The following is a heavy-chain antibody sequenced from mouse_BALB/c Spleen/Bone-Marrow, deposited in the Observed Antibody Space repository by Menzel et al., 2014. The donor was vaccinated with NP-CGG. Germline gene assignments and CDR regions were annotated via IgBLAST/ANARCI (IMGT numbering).Heavy chain of an antibody. V-gene: IGHV1-77*01. CDR2: IYPGSGNT. CDR1: GYTFTDYY. J-gene: IGHJ3*01. D-gene: IGHD2-2*01. CDR3: ARSRGYARFAY. Sequence: VQLQQSGAELARPGASVKLSCKASGYTFTDYYINWVKQRTGQGLEWIGEIYPGSGNTYYNEKFKGKATLTADKSSSTAYMQLSSLTSEDSAVFFCARSRGYARFAYWGQGTLVTVSA.